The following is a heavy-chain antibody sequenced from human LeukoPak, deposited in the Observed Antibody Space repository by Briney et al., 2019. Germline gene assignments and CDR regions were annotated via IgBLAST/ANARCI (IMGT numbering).Heavy chain of an antibody. J-gene: IGHJ4*02. V-gene: IGHV4-61*01. CDR2: IYNSGST. D-gene: IGHD4-23*01. CDR3: ARHLDYGGNSGYFDY. Sequence: SETLSLTCTISGGSASSGSYYWSWIRQPPGKGLEWIGYIYNSGSTNYNPSLKSRVTISVDTSKNQFSLKLSSVTATDTAVYYCARHLDYGGNSGYFDYWGQGTLVTVSS. CDR1: GGSASSGSYY.